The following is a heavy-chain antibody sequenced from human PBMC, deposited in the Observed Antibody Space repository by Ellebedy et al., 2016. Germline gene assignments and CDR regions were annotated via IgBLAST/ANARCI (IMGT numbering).Heavy chain of an antibody. D-gene: IGHD6-19*01. Sequence: GGSLRLSCAASGFTVSSNYMSWVRQAPGKGLEWVSVIYSGGSTYYADSVKGRFTISRDNSKNTLYLQMNSLRADDTAVYYCARESLAVADSPLTHIYYYYGMDVWGQGTTVTVSS. CDR3: ARESLAVADSPLTHIYYYYGMDV. V-gene: IGHV3-66*01. CDR1: GFTVSSNY. CDR2: IYSGGST. J-gene: IGHJ6*02.